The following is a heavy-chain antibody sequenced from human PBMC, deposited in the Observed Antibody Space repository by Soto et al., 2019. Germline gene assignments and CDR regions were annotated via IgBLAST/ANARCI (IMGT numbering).Heavy chain of an antibody. J-gene: IGHJ6*02. CDR2: VSNDGSNK. CDR1: EFTFSSYA. Sequence: QVQLVEAGGGVVQPGESLRLSCAASEFTFSSYAMHWVRQAPGKGLEWVAVVSNDGSNKYYADSVKGRFTISRDNSKNTLNLRMNSLRAEDTAVYYCAKDQSTNSRSYHALYVWGQGTTVTVSS. CDR3: AKDQSTNSRSYHALYV. V-gene: IGHV3-30*18. D-gene: IGHD2-8*01.